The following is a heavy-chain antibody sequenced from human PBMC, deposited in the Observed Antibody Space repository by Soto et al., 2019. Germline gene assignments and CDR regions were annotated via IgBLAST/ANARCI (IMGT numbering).Heavy chain of an antibody. D-gene: IGHD6-6*01. CDR3: ARATSSSPNYWYFDL. V-gene: IGHV1-69*02. J-gene: IGHJ2*01. Sequence: QVQLVQSGAEVKKPGSSVKESCKASGGTFSSYTISWVRQAPGQGLEWMGRIIPILGIANYAQKFQGRVTITADKSTSTAYMELSSLRSEDTAVYYCARATSSSPNYWYFDLWGRGTLVTVSS. CDR1: GGTFSSYT. CDR2: IIPILGIA.